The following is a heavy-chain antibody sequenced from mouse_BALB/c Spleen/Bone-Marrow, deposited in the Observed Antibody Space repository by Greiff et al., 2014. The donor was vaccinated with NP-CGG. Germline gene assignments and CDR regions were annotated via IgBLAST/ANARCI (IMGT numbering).Heavy chain of an antibody. J-gene: IGHJ2*01. CDR3: ARGGRLTGYYFDY. CDR1: GYAFSSYW. Sequence: VQLQQSGAELVRPGSSVKISCKASGYAFSSYWMNWVKQRPGQGLEWIGQIYPGDGDTNYNGNFKDKATQTTDKSSTTAYMQLSSLTSEGSAVYFCARGGRLTGYYFDYWGQGTTLTVSS. V-gene: IGHV1-80*01. D-gene: IGHD4-1*01. CDR2: IYPGDGDT.